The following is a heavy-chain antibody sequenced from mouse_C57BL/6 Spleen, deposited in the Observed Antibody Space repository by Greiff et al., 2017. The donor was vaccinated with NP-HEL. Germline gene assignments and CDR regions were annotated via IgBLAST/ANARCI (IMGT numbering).Heavy chain of an antibody. D-gene: IGHD1-1*01. CDR1: GYTFTSYW. V-gene: IGHV1-53*01. CDR3: ARYDGLLRRVAY. Sequence: QVQLKQSGTELVKPGASVKLSCKASGYTFTSYWMHWVKQRPGQGLEWIGNINPSNGGTNYNEKFKSKATLTVDKSSSTAYMQLSSLTSEDSAVYYCARYDGLLRRVAYWGQGTLVTVSA. CDR2: INPSNGGT. J-gene: IGHJ3*01.